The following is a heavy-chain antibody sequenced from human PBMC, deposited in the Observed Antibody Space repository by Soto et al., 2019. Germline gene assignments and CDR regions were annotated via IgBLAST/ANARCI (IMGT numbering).Heavy chain of an antibody. J-gene: IGHJ4*02. Sequence: SATLSLTCSVSGGSVSSGSFHWSWIRQPPGKGLQFIGSIFYNGTANYSPSLKNRVSISIDTSQSQFFLQLISVAAADTAVYYCARIGGWYDIDFWGQGSLVTVSS. CDR3: ARIGGWYDIDF. CDR2: IFYNGTA. CDR1: GGSVSSGSFH. V-gene: IGHV4-61*01. D-gene: IGHD6-19*01.